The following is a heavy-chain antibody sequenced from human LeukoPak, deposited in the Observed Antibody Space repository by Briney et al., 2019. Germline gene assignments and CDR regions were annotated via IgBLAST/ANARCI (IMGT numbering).Heavy chain of an antibody. J-gene: IGHJ4*02. CDR2: TWFDGSNK. CDR3: ARDRAAADLDY. D-gene: IGHD6-13*01. CDR1: GFIFSSYG. V-gene: IGHV3-33*01. Sequence: GGSLRLSCAASGFIFSSYGMHWVRQAPGKGLEWVAVTWFDGSNKYYADSVKGRFTISRDNSKNTLYLQMNSLRAEDTAVYYCARDRAAADLDYWGQGTLVTVSS.